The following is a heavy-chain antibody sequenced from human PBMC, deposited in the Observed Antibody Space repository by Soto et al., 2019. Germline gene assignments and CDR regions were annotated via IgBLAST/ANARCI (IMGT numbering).Heavy chain of an antibody. CDR1: GFTFSTYG. CDR2: ISSNGGST. D-gene: IGHD2-21*02. CDR3: VKDGAYCGGDCYSAFDAFDI. J-gene: IGHJ3*02. V-gene: IGHV3-64D*06. Sequence: LRLSCSASGFTFSTYGMHWVRQAPGKGLEYVSAISSNGGSTYYADSVKGRFTISRDNSKNTLYLQMSSLRAEDTAVYYCVKDGAYCGGDCYSAFDAFDIWGQGTVVTVSS.